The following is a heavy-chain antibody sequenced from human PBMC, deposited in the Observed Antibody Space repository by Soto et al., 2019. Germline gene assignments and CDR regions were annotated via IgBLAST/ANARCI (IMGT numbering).Heavy chain of an antibody. Sequence: SETLSLTCTVSGDSISTFYWGWIRQPPGKGLEWIGYIHYSGSTNYNPALKSQVIISVDKSKNQFSLKLSSVTAADTDVYYCSRGLGYSSSSWFDYWGQGTLVTVSS. CDR2: IHYSGST. J-gene: IGHJ4*02. D-gene: IGHD6-6*01. CDR1: GDSISTFY. CDR3: SRGLGYSSSSWFDY. V-gene: IGHV4-59*12.